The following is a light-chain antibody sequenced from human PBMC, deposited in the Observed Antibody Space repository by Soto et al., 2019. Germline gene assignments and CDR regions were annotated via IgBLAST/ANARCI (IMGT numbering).Light chain of an antibody. CDR3: LQHNSYPWT. CDR1: QDIGNN. V-gene: IGKV1-17*01. CDR2: VAS. Sequence: DIQMTKSPSSRSASVGDRAPITCRASQDIGNNLGWYQQKPGKAPKRLIYVASNLQSGVPSRFSGSGSGTEFTLTISSLQPEDFATYYCLQHNSYPWTFGQGTEVESK. J-gene: IGKJ1*01.